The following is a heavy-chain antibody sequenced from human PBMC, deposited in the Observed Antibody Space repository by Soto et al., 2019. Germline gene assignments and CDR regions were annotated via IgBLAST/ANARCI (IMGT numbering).Heavy chain of an antibody. Sequence: SETLSLTCTVSGGSISSGDYYWSWIRQPPGKGLEWIGYIYYSGSTYYNPSLKSRVTIPVDTSKNQFSLKLSSVTAADTAVYYCAREYYDPPYYFDYWGQGTLVTVSS. CDR2: IYYSGST. CDR1: GGSISSGDYY. D-gene: IGHD3-3*01. J-gene: IGHJ4*02. V-gene: IGHV4-30-4*01. CDR3: AREYYDPPYYFDY.